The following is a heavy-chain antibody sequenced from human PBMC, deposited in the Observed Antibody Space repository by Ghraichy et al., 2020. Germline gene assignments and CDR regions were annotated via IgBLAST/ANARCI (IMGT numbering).Heavy chain of an antibody. Sequence: SQTLSLTCTVSGGSISSGSYYWSWIRQPAGKGLEWIGRIYTSGSTNYNPSLKSRVTISVDTSKNQFSLKLSSVTAADTAVYYCARERGSYDFWSGSPYYYYGMDVWGQGTTVTVSS. V-gene: IGHV4-61*02. CDR1: GGSISSGSYY. CDR3: ARERGSYDFWSGSPYYYYGMDV. D-gene: IGHD3-3*01. J-gene: IGHJ6*02. CDR2: IYTSGST.